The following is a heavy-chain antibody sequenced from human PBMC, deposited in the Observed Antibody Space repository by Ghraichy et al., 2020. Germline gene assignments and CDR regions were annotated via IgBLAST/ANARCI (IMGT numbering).Heavy chain of an antibody. V-gene: IGHV4-59*01. J-gene: IGHJ6*03. CDR2: IYYSGST. Sequence: SQTLSLTCTVSGGSISSYYWSWIRQPPGKGLEWIGYIYYSGSTNYNPSLKSRVTISVDTSKNQFSLKLSSVTAADTAVYYCAREDTDDFWSAQRNYYYYMDVWGKGTTVTVSS. CDR3: AREDTDDFWSAQRNYYYYMDV. CDR1: GGSISSYY. D-gene: IGHD3-3*01.